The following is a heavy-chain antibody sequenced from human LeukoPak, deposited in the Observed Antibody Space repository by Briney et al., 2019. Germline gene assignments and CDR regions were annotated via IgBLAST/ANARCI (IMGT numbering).Heavy chain of an antibody. CDR1: GFTFSSYW. V-gene: IGHV3-74*01. CDR3: ARDMDSGYDSAAFDI. D-gene: IGHD5-12*01. J-gene: IGHJ3*02. Sequence: GGSLRLSCAASGFTFSSYWMHWVRQAPGKGLVWVSRINSDGSSTSYADSVKGRFTISRDNAKNTLYLQMNSLRAEDTAVYYCARDMDSGYDSAAFDIWGRGTMVTVSS. CDR2: INSDGSST.